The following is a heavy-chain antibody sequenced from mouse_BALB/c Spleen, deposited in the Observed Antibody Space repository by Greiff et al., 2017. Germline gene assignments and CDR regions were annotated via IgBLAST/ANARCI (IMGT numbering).Heavy chain of an antibody. CDR1: GYTFTEYV. D-gene: IGHD1-3*01. J-gene: IGHJ3*01. CDR3: AGNVVSPFAY. Sequence: QVQLKQSGAELVRPGASVKLSCKGSGYTFTEYVMHWVKQSHAKSLEWIGVISTYYGDASYNQKFKGKATMTVDKSSSTAYMELARLTSADSAIYYCAGNVVSPFAYWGQGTLVTVSS. V-gene: IGHV1S137*01. CDR2: ISTYYGDA.